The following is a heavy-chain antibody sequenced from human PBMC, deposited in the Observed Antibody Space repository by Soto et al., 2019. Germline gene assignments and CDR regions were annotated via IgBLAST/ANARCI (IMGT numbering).Heavy chain of an antibody. D-gene: IGHD3-22*01. CDR1: GYTFTSYA. CDR2: INAGNGNT. V-gene: IGHV1-3*01. J-gene: IGHJ4*02. CDR3: ARGMGVEVPAAIPITMLVAVTPDY. Sequence: QVQLVQSGAEVKKPGASVKVSCKASGYTFTSYAMHWVRQAPGQRLEWMGWINAGNGNTKYSQKFQGRVTSTRDTTASTAYMELIRLRSEDTAVYYWARGMGVEVPAAIPITMLVAVTPDYWGQGTMVTVSS.